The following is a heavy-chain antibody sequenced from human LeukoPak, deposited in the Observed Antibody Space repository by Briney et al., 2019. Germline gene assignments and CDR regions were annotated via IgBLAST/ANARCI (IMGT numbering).Heavy chain of an antibody. Sequence: KPSETLSLTCTVSGGSISSGGYYWSWIRQPPGKGLVWIGYIYHSGNTYYNPSLKSRVTISVDRSKNQFSLKLSSVTAADTAVYYCASGGAAAGTGWFDPWGQGTLVTVSS. CDR3: ASGGAAAGTGWFDP. V-gene: IGHV4-30-2*01. J-gene: IGHJ5*02. CDR1: GGSISSGGYY. CDR2: IYHSGNT. D-gene: IGHD6-13*01.